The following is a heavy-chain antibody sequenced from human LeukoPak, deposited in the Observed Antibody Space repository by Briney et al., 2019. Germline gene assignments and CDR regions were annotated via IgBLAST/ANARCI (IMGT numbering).Heavy chain of an antibody. CDR1: GFTVSNNY. V-gene: IGHV3-53*01. CDR2: MYSGGTT. CDR3: AESYYYDDMDV. Sequence: PGGSLRLSCAASGFTVSNNYMNWVRQAPGKGLEWVSVMYSGGTTYYADSVKGRFSISRDKSKNTVYLQMSSLRAEDTAVYYCAESYYYDDMDVWGQGTAVTVSS. J-gene: IGHJ6*02.